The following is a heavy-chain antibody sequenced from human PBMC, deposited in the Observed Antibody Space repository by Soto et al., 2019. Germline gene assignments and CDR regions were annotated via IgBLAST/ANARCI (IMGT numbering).Heavy chain of an antibody. D-gene: IGHD3-16*02. CDR3: AKGLWDYIWGSYRLCADY. V-gene: IGHV3-23*01. Sequence: GGSLRLSCAASGFTFSSYAMSWVRQAPGKGLEWVSAISGSGGSTYYADSVKGRFTISRDNSKNTLYLQMNSLRAEDTAVYYCAKGLWDYIWGSYRLCADYWGQGTLVTVSS. J-gene: IGHJ4*02. CDR2: ISGSGGST. CDR1: GFTFSSYA.